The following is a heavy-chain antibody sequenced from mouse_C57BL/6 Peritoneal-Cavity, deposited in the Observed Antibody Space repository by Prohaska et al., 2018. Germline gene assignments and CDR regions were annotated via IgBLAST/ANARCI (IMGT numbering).Heavy chain of an antibody. J-gene: IGHJ1*03. D-gene: IGHD1-1*01. CDR3: ASTDWYFDV. V-gene: IGHV4-1*01. Sequence: EVKLLQSGGGLVQPGGSLKLSCAASGIDFSRYWMSWVRRAPGKGLEWIGEIKPDSSTINYSPSLKDKFIISRDNAKNTLYLQMSKVRSEDTALYYCASTDWYFDVWGTGTTVTVSS. CDR2: IKPDSSTI. CDR1: GIDFSRYW.